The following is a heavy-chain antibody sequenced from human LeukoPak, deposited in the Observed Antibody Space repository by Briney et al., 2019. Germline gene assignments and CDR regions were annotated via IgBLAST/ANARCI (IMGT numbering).Heavy chain of an antibody. Sequence: ASVKVSCKVSGYTLTELSMHWVRQAPGQGLEWMGWISAYNGNTNYAQKLQGRVTMTTDTSTSTAYMELRSLRSDDTAVYYCARDRRYFDWRPIDYWGQGTLVTVSS. J-gene: IGHJ4*02. CDR2: ISAYNGNT. CDR1: GYTLTELS. CDR3: ARDRRYFDWRPIDY. V-gene: IGHV1-18*01. D-gene: IGHD3-9*01.